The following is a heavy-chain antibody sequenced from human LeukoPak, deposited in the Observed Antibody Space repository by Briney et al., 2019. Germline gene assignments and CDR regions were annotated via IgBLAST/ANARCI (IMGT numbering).Heavy chain of an antibody. V-gene: IGHV4-59*01. D-gene: IGHD6-19*01. CDR2: IDYSGNT. CDR1: GGSISSYY. J-gene: IGHJ4*02. CDR3: AREGKLTGYFGGLGFNY. Sequence: PSETLSLTCTVSGGSISSYYWSWIRQAPGKGLEWIANIDYSGNTIYNPALKSRVTISVDTSKNQFSLNLTSVTAADTAVYYCAREGKLTGYFGGLGFNYWGQGILVTVSS.